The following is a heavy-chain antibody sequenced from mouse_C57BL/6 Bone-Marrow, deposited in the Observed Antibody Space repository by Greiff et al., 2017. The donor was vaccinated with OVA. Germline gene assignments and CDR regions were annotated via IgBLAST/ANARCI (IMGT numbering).Heavy chain of an antibody. CDR1: GFTFSDYY. V-gene: IGHV5-12*01. Sequence: EVHLVESGGGLVQPGGSLKLSCAASGFTFSDYYMYWVRQTPEKRLEWVAYISNGGGSTYYPDTVKGRFTISRDNAKNTLYLQMSRLKSEDTAMYYCARHPRYWGQGTLVTVSA. CDR2: ISNGGGST. J-gene: IGHJ3*01. CDR3: ARHPRY.